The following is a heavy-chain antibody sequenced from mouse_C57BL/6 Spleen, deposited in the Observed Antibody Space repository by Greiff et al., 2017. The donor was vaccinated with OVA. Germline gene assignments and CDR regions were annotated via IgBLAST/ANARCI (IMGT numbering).Heavy chain of an antibody. J-gene: IGHJ2*01. CDR3: ARSGLLSFFDY. Sequence: VQLQQSGAELVKPGASVKLSCKASGYTFTSYWMQWVKQRPGQGLEWIGEIDPSDSYTNYNQKFKGKATLTVDTSSSTAYMQLSSLTSEDSAVYYCARSGLLSFFDYWGQGTTLTVSS. V-gene: IGHV1-50*01. CDR2: IDPSDSYT. D-gene: IGHD2-1*01. CDR1: GYTFTSYW.